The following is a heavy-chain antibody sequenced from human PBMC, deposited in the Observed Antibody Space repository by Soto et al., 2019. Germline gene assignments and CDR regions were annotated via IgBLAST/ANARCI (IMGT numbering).Heavy chain of an antibody. Sequence: QVQLVESGGGVVQPGRSPRLSCGASGFIFSNYAMYWVRQAPGKGLEWGAVISSDESNKYYADSVKGRFTISRDNSKNTLYLQMNSLRAEDTAMYYCARVPGYCGGSSCYGHYYYGMDVWGQGTTVTVSS. CDR1: GFIFSNYA. J-gene: IGHJ6*01. CDR2: ISSDESNK. CDR3: ARVPGYCGGSSCYGHYYYGMDV. D-gene: IGHD2-15*01. V-gene: IGHV3-30-3*01.